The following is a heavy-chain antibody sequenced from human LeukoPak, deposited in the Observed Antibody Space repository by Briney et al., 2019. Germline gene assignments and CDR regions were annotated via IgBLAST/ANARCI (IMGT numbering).Heavy chain of an antibody. CDR1: GYTFTGYY. Sequence: ASVKVSCKASGYTFTGYYIHWVRQAPGQGLEWMGWINPNDGGTYYAQKFQGRVTMTMDTSISTAHMEVSRLRPDDTAVYYCARAVLVVGATQEGYWGQGTLVTVSS. J-gene: IGHJ4*02. CDR3: ARAVLVVGATQEGY. V-gene: IGHV1-2*02. D-gene: IGHD2-15*01. CDR2: INPNDGGT.